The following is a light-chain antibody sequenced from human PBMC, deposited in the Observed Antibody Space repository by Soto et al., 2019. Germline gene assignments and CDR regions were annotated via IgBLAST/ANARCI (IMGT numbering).Light chain of an antibody. CDR3: QQYNDWPPYT. CDR2: GAS. V-gene: IGKV3-15*01. J-gene: IGKJ2*01. CDR1: QGVTGS. Sequence: EIVMTQSPAILSMSPGETATLSCKASQGVTGSLAWYQQKPGQAPRLLIFGASTRATGIPARFSGSGSGPEFTLTISSLQSEDFAVYYCQQYNDWPPYTFGQGTKLEIK.